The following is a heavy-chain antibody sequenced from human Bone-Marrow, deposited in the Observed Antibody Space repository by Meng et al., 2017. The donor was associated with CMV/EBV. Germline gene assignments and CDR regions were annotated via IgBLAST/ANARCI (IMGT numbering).Heavy chain of an antibody. D-gene: IGHD2-2*01. Sequence: ASVKVSCKSFGYTFTTYNMHWVRQAPGQGLEWMELINPSGGSSRYAQRFPGSVTMTRDTSISTAYMELSRLRSDDTAVYYCARPNCSSTSCYLNWFDPWGQGTLVTVSS. V-gene: IGHV1-46*01. J-gene: IGHJ5*02. CDR1: GYTFTTYN. CDR3: ARPNCSSTSCYLNWFDP. CDR2: INPSGGSS.